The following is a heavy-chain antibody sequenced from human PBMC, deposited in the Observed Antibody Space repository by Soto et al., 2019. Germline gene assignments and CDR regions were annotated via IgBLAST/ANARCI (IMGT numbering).Heavy chain of an antibody. Sequence: PGESLKISCAASGFTFSSYGMHWVRQAPGKGLEWVAVIWYDGSNKYYADSVKGRFTISRDNSKNTLYLQMNSLRAEDTAVYYCARDVDPPYYYDSSGPDPPGWGQGTLVTVSS. CDR2: IWYDGSNK. J-gene: IGHJ4*02. D-gene: IGHD3-22*01. CDR3: ARDVDPPYYYDSSGPDPPG. V-gene: IGHV3-33*01. CDR1: GFTFSSYG.